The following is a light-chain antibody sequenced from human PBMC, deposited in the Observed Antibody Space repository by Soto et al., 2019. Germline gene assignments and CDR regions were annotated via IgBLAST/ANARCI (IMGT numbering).Light chain of an antibody. Sequence: QSALTQPPSASGSPGQSVTISCTGASSDVGGYGYVSWYQQHPGKAPKLMIYEVSKRPSGVPDRFSGSKFGNTASLTVSGLQAEDEADYYCSSYGGSNNLVFGGGTKVTVL. CDR2: EVS. CDR1: SSDVGGYGY. J-gene: IGLJ2*01. V-gene: IGLV2-8*01. CDR3: SSYGGSNNLV.